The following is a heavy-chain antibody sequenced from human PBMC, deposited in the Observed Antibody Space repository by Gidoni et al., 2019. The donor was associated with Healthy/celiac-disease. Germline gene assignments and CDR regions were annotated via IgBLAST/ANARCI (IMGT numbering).Heavy chain of an antibody. CDR3: AKGEWAPAEYYYDSSRRPNLGMDV. CDR2: IIGSGGST. V-gene: IGHV3-23*01. D-gene: IGHD3-22*01. J-gene: IGHJ6*02. CDR1: GFTFSRYA. Sequence: EVQLLESGGGLVQPGGYLRLSCAASGFTFSRYAMCWVRPAPGKGLEWVSAIIGSGGSTYYADSVKGRFTISRDNSKNTLYLQMNSLRAEDTAVYYCAKGEWAPAEYYYDSSRRPNLGMDVWGQGTTVTVSS.